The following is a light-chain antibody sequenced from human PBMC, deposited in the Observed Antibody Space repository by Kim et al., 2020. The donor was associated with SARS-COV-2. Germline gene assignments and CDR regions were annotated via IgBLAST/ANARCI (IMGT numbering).Light chain of an antibody. CDR2: EVS. J-gene: IGLJ2*01. Sequence: PGQSVTISCTGNSSDVGGYNYVSWYQQHPGKAPKLMIYEVSKRPSGVPDRFSGSKSGNTASLTVSGLQAEDEADYYCSSYAGSYVVFGGGTQLNVL. CDR1: SSDVGGYNY. CDR3: SSYAGSYVV. V-gene: IGLV2-8*01.